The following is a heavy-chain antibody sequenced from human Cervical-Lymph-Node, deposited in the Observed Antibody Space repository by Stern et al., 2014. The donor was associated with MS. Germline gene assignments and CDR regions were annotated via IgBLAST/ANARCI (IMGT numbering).Heavy chain of an antibody. CDR2: ISYDGSNK. CDR3: AKDGDYYDPRGGAFDI. D-gene: IGHD3-22*01. V-gene: IGHV3-30*18. J-gene: IGHJ3*02. Sequence: VQLVESGGGVVQPGRSLRLSCAASGFTFSSYGMHWVRQAPGKGLEWVAVISYDGSNKHYADSVKGRFPISRDNSKNTLYLQMNSLRAEDTAVYYCAKDGDYYDPRGGAFDIWGQGTMVTVSS. CDR1: GFTFSSYG.